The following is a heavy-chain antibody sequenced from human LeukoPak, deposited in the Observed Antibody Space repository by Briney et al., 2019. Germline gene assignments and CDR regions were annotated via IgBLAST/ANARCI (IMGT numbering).Heavy chain of an antibody. CDR3: ASARTTAFMDV. CDR1: GGSISSYY. CDR2: IYTSGST. Sequence: WETLSLTCTVSGGSISSYYWSWMRQPAEKGLEWIGRIYTSGSTNYNPSLKSRVTMSVDTSKNQFSLKLSSVTAADTAVYYCASARTTAFMDVWGKGTTVTVSS. D-gene: IGHD2-2*01. V-gene: IGHV4-4*07. J-gene: IGHJ6*04.